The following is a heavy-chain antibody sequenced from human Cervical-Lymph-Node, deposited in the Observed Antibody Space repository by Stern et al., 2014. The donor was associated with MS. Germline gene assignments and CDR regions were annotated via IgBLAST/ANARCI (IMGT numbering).Heavy chain of an antibody. D-gene: IGHD2-15*01. J-gene: IGHJ6*02. CDR1: GFTFGDYA. Sequence: QLVESGRGLVQPGRPLRLSCVASGFTFGDYAMHWVRPAPGKGLEWVSGISSKGDSIGYVDSVKGRFTITRDNAKNSLFLQMDSLRPEDSALYYCTKDKDEDYFYYYGLDVWGQGTAVTVSS. CDR3: TKDKDEDYFYYYGLDV. CDR2: ISSKGDSI. V-gene: IGHV3-9*01.